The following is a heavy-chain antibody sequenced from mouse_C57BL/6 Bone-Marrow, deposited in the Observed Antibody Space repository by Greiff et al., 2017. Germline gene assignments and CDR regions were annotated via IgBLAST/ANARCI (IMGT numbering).Heavy chain of an antibody. V-gene: IGHV1-53*01. CDR1: GYTFTSYW. Sequence: QVQLQQPGTELVKPGASVTLSCKASGYTFTSYWMHWVKQRPGQGLEWIGNINPSNGGTNYNEKFKSKATLTVDKSSSTAYRQLSSLTSEDSAVYYCARDSAGYDYAMDYWGQGTSVTVSS. J-gene: IGHJ4*01. CDR2: INPSNGGT. D-gene: IGHD3-2*02. CDR3: ARDSAGYDYAMDY.